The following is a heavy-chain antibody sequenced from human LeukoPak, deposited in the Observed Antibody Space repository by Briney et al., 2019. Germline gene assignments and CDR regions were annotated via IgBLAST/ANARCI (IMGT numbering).Heavy chain of an antibody. V-gene: IGHV3-11*01. CDR2: ISSSGSTI. Sequence: GGSLRLSCAASGFTFSDYYMSWIRQAPGKGLEWVSYISSSGSTIYYADSVKGRFTISRDNAKNSLYLQMNSLRAEDTAVYYCSKTDFWTGSPFDYWGQGTLVTVSS. CDR1: GFTFSDYY. J-gene: IGHJ4*02. D-gene: IGHD3/OR15-3a*01. CDR3: SKTDFWTGSPFDY.